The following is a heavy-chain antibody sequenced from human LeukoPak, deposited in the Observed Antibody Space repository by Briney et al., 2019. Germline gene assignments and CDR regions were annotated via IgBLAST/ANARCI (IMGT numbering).Heavy chain of an antibody. CDR2: IIPIFGTA. D-gene: IGHD3-22*01. CDR1: GGTFSSYA. Sequence: GSSVKVSCKASGGTFSSYAISWVRQAPGQGLEWMGGIIPIFGTANYAQKFQGRVTITADKSTSTAYMELSSLRSEDTAVYYCARGGHYRLHYYESSGDYWGQGTLVTVSS. V-gene: IGHV1-69*06. J-gene: IGHJ4*02. CDR3: ARGGHYRLHYYESSGDY.